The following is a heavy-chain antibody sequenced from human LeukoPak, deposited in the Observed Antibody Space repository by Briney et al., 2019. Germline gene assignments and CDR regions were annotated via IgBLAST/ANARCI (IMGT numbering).Heavy chain of an antibody. CDR2: IRYDGSNK. V-gene: IGHV3-30*02. J-gene: IGHJ4*02. CDR3: AKDGIMITFGGENPFDY. D-gene: IGHD3-16*01. Sequence: PGGSLRLSCAASGFTLSSYGMHWVRQAPGKGLEWVAFIRYDGSNKYYADSVKGRFTISRDNSKNTLYLQMNSLRAEDTAVYYCAKDGIMITFGGENPFDYWGQGTLVTVSS. CDR1: GFTLSSYG.